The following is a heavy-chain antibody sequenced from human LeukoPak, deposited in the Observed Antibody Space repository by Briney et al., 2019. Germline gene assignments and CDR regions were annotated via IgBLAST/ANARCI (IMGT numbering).Heavy chain of an antibody. V-gene: IGHV3-74*01. CDR2: INSDGSPT. J-gene: IGHJ4*02. CDR3: ARAGYYRFDY. CDR1: GFTFSSSW. Sequence: GGSLRLSCAASGFTFSSSWVHWVRQAPGKGLEWVSRINSDGSPTNYADSVKGRFTISTDNAKNTLYLQMNSLIAEDTAVYYCARAGYYRFDYWGQGTLVTVSS. D-gene: IGHD4-17*01.